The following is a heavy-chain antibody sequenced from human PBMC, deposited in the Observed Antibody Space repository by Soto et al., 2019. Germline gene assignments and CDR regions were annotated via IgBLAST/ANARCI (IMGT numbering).Heavy chain of an antibody. Sequence: EVQLVESGGGLVQPGGSLRLSCAASGFTFSTYSMNWVRQAPGKGLEWVSYISSSTTIIYYADSVKGRFTISRDNAKKSLYLLMNRLRAEDTAVYYCARGYGREQLGGYYYGMDVWGQGTTVTVSS. D-gene: IGHD1-26*01. J-gene: IGHJ6*02. CDR2: ISSSTTII. V-gene: IGHV3-48*01. CDR3: ARGYGREQLGGYYYGMDV. CDR1: GFTFSTYS.